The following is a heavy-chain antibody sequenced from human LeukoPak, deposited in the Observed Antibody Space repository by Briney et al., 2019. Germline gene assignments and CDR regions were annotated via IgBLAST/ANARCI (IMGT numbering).Heavy chain of an antibody. CDR3: ARDKPGYCSSTSCPGGGDAFDI. Sequence: SVKVSCKASGGTFSSYTISWVRQAPGQGLEWMGRIIPILGIANYAQKFQGRVTITADKSTSTAYMELSSLRSEDTAVYYCARDKPGYCSSTSCPGGGDAFDIWGQGTMVTVSS. D-gene: IGHD2-2*01. CDR2: IIPILGIA. J-gene: IGHJ3*02. CDR1: GGTFSSYT. V-gene: IGHV1-69*04.